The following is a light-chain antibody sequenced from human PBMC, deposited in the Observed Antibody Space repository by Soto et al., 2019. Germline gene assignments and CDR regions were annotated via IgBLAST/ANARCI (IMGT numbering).Light chain of an antibody. CDR1: SSDVGTYNL. V-gene: IGLV2-23*01. Sequence: QSALTQPASVSGSPGQSITISCTGTSSDVGTYNLVSWYQQHPGKAPKLMIYEGSKRPSGVSNRFSGSKSGNTDSLTISGLQAEDEADYYCCSYASSRTPSYVFGTGTKLTVL. CDR2: EGS. J-gene: IGLJ1*01. CDR3: CSYASSRTPSYV.